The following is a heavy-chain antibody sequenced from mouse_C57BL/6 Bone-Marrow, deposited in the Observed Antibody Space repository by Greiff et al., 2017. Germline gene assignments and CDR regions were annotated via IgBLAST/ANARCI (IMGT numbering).Heavy chain of an antibody. D-gene: IGHD1-1*01. Sequence: EVKLVESGGGLVQPGGSLKLSCAASGFTFSDYGMAWVRQAPRKGPEWVAFISNLAYSIYYADTVTGRFPISRENAKNTLYLEMISLRSGDTAMYYCTRGAVSSPFAYWGKGLWSLSLQ. CDR3: TRGAVSSPFAY. J-gene: IGHJ3*01. CDR2: ISNLAYSI. V-gene: IGHV5-15*01. CDR1: GFTFSDYG.